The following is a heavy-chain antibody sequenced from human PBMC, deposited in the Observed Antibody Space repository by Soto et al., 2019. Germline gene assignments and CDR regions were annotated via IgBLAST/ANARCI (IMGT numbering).Heavy chain of an antibody. CDR2: ISYGGSNK. V-gene: IGHV3-30*18. J-gene: IGHJ4*02. D-gene: IGHD3-22*01. CDR3: AKRPTYYYDSSGYYFDY. CDR1: GFTFSSYA. Sequence: PGGSLRLSCAASGFTFSSYAMSWVRQAPGKGLEWVAVISYGGSNKYYADSVKGRFTISRDNSKNTLFLQMNSLRAEDTAVYYCAKRPTYYYDSSGYYFDYWGQGTLVTVSS.